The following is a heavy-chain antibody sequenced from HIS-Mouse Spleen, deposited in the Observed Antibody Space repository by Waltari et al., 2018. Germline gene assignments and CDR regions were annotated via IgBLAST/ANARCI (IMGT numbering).Heavy chain of an antibody. CDR3: AREIPYSSSWYDWYFDL. D-gene: IGHD6-13*01. J-gene: IGHJ2*01. CDR1: GGSISSSSNY. CDR2: IYYSGST. Sequence: QLQLQESGPALVKPSETLSLTCTVSGGSISSSSNYWGWIRQPPGKGLEWIGSIYYSGSTYYNPSLKSRVTISVDTSKNQFSLKLSSVTAADTAVYYCAREIPYSSSWYDWYFDLWGRGTLVTVSS. V-gene: IGHV4-39*07.